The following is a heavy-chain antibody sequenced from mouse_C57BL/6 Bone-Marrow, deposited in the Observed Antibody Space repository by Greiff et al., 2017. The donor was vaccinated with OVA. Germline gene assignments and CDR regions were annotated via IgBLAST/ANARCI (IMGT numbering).Heavy chain of an antibody. CDR3: AKGYDAYYYAMDY. CDR2: INPSSGYT. D-gene: IGHD2-2*01. V-gene: IGHV1-7*01. Sequence: VQLQQSGAELVKPGASVKLSCKASGYTFTSYWMHWVKQRPGQGLEWIGYINPSSGYTKYNQKFKDKATLTADKSSSTAYMQLSSLTYEDSAVYYCAKGYDAYYYAMDYWGQGTSVTVSS. J-gene: IGHJ4*01. CDR1: GYTFTSYW.